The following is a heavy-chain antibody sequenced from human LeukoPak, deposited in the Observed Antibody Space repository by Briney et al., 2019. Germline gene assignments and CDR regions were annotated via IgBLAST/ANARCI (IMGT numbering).Heavy chain of an antibody. CDR3: TRGGDSYKVGNF. CDR2: LHFSGTP. CDR1: DDSISTNSYY. J-gene: IGHJ4*02. Sequence: AEALTLTCTVSDDSISTNSYYWSWIRQPPGTGLECIGTLHFSGTPYYSPSLNSRISISVDTSKKQFSLKLRSVTATDTAVYYCTRGGDSYKVGNFWGQGTLVTVSS. D-gene: IGHD2-21*01. V-gene: IGHV4-39*01.